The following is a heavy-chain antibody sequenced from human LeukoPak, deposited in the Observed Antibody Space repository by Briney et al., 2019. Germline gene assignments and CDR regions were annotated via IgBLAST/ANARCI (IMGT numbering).Heavy chain of an antibody. CDR1: GFTFSSYA. J-gene: IGHJ5*02. CDR3: AKENLLPAGGTLGS. D-gene: IGHD6-13*01. CDR2: ISGSGGGT. Sequence: GGSLRLSCAASGFTFSSYAMSWVRQAPGKGLEWVSAISGSGGGTYYADSVKGRFTISRDNSKNTLDLQMDSLRAEDTAIYYCAKENLLPAGGTLGSWGQGTLVTVSS. V-gene: IGHV3-23*01.